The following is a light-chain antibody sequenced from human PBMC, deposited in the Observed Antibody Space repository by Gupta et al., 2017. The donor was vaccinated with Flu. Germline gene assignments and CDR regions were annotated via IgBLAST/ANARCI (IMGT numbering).Light chain of an antibody. CDR2: AAS. J-gene: IGKJ2*03. V-gene: IGKV1-39*01. CDR3: QQSYKSPYS. Sequence: TTSPSSLSSSLADRVTISCRTSQNIKNYLNWYQQKTGQAPNVLIYAASKVHSMVPTRCSSGGAETNFTIISNRLQHEDLANYFCQQSYKSPYSFGQGSKVEIK. CDR1: QNIKNY.